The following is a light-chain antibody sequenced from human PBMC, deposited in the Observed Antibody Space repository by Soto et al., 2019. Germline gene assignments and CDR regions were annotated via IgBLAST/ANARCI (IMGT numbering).Light chain of an antibody. J-gene: IGLJ1*01. V-gene: IGLV2-14*01. CDR2: DVT. CDR1: SSDVGGYIY. Sequence: QSALTQPASVSGSPGQSITISCTGTSSDVGGYIYVSWYQQHPGKAPKLMIYDVTSRPSGVSYRFSGSKSGNKASLTISGLQAEDEADYYCSSYTTCSSYVFGTGNKVTVL. CDR3: SSYTTCSSYV.